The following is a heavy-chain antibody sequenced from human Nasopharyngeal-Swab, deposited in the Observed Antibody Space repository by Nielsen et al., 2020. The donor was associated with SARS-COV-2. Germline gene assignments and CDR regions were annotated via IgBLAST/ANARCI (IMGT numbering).Heavy chain of an antibody. J-gene: IGHJ5*02. Sequence: GESLKISCAASGFAFKYYAMTWVRQAPGKGMEWVSTIGGNSEGPSYADAVKGRFTISRDNAENSLSLQMNSLRAEDTAVYYCAKDIRGYYDFAPWGLGTLVTVAS. D-gene: IGHD3-3*01. CDR2: IGGNSEGP. V-gene: IGHV3-23*01. CDR3: AKDIRGYYDFAP. CDR1: GFAFKYYA.